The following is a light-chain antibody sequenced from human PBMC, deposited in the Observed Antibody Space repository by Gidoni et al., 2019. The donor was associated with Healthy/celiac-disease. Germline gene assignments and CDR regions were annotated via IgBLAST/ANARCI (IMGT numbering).Light chain of an antibody. CDR3: QQSYSTPPT. J-gene: IGKJ1*01. Sequence: DIQMTQSPSSLSASVGDRVTITCRARQSISSYLNWYQQKPGKAPKLLIYAASSLQSVVPSRFSGSGSGAVFTLTSSSLQPEDFATYYCQQSYSTPPTFGQGTKVEIK. CDR2: AAS. V-gene: IGKV1-39*01. CDR1: QSISSY.